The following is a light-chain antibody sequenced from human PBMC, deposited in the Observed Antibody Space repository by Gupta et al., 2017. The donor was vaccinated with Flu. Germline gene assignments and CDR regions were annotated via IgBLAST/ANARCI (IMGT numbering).Light chain of an antibody. J-gene: IGKJ2*01. CDR1: QSVLYSSNNKNY. CDR2: WAS. CDR3: QQYYSTHT. Sequence: SNCKSSQSVLYSSNNKNYLAWYQQKPGQPPKLLIYWASTRESGVPDRFSGSGSGTDFTLTISSLQAEDVAVYYCQQYYSTHTFGQGTKLEIK. V-gene: IGKV4-1*01.